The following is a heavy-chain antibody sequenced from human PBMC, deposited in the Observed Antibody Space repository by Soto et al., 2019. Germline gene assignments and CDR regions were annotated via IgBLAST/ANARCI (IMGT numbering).Heavy chain of an antibody. D-gene: IGHD2-21*01. CDR3: AKDIGGCGPYYYYYGMDV. CDR2: ISWNSGSI. Sequence: EVQLVESGGGLVQPGRSLRLSCAASGFTFDDCAIHWVRQAPGKGLEWVSGISWNSGSIGYADSVKGRFTISRDNAKNSLYLQMNSLRAEDTALYFCAKDIGGCGPYYYYYGMDVWGQGTTVTVSS. CDR1: GFTFDDCA. V-gene: IGHV3-9*01. J-gene: IGHJ6*02.